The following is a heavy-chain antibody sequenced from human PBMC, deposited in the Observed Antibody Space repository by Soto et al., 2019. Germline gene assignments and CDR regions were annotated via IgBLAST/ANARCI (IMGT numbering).Heavy chain of an antibody. CDR3: AKGPHTNVGWPYYFES. CDR1: GFSLANYP. D-gene: IGHD6-19*01. Sequence: GGSLRLSCVASGFSLANYPMNWVRQTPGKGLEWISYSSPRGDTIYYAGSVEGRFTISRDNARNSLSLHMSSLRDEDSALYYCAKGPHTNVGWPYYFESWGQGVPVTVSS. CDR2: SSPRGDTI. J-gene: IGHJ4*02. V-gene: IGHV3-48*02.